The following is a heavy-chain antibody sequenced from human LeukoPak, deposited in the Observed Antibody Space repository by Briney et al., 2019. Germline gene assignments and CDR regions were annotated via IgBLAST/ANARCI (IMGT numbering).Heavy chain of an antibody. J-gene: IGHJ2*01. CDR1: GGTFSSYA. Sequence: SVKVSCKASGGTFSSYAIIWVRQAPGQGLEWMGGIIPIFGTANYAQKFQGRVTITADESTSTAYMELSSLRSEDTAVYYCASSPFWIAVAGVYWYFDLWGRGTLVTVSS. CDR2: IIPIFGTA. V-gene: IGHV1-69*13. D-gene: IGHD6-19*01. CDR3: ASSPFWIAVAGVYWYFDL.